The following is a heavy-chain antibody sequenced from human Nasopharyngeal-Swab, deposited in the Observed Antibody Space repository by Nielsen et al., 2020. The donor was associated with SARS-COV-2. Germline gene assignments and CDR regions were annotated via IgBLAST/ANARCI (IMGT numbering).Heavy chain of an antibody. CDR3: ARARHYYDSSGQGYYFDY. V-gene: IGHV4-34*01. D-gene: IGHD3-22*01. J-gene: IGHJ4*02. Sequence: ESLKISCAVYGGSFSGYYWSWIRQPPGKGLEWIGEINHSGSTNYNPSLKSRVTISVDTSTNQFSLKLSSVTAADTAVYYCARARHYYDSSGQGYYFDYWGQGTLVTVSS. CDR1: GGSFSGYY. CDR2: INHSGST.